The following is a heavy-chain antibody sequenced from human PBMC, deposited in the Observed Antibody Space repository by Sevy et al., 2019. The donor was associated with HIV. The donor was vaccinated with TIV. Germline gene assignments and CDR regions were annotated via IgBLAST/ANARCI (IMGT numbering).Heavy chain of an antibody. CDR2: IYYRGST. Sequence: SEALSLTCTVSGGSISSSSYYWGWIRQPPGKGLERIGSIYYRGSTYYNPSLKSRVTISVDTSKNQFSLKLSSVTAADTAVYYCASWTTVVTPGWFDPWGQGTLVTVSS. D-gene: IGHD4-17*01. J-gene: IGHJ5*02. CDR1: GGSISSSSYY. V-gene: IGHV4-39*01. CDR3: ASWTTVVTPGWFDP.